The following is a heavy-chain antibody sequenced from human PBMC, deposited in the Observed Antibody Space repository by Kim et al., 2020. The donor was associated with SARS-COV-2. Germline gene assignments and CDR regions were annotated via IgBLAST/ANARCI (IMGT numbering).Heavy chain of an antibody. CDR2: ISGSGGST. Sequence: GGSLRLSCAASGFTFSSYAMSWVRQAPGKGLEWVSAISGSGGSTYYADSVKGRFTISRDNSKNTLYLQMNSLRAEDTAVYYCAKDFLPQYYYDSSGYYGLGYWAQGTLVTVSS. V-gene: IGHV3-23*01. CDR1: GFTFSSYA. J-gene: IGHJ4*02. CDR3: AKDFLPQYYYDSSGYYGLGY. D-gene: IGHD3-22*01.